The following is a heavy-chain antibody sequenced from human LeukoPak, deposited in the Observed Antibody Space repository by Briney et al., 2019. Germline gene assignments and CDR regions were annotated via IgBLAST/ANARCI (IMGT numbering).Heavy chain of an antibody. J-gene: IGHJ6*03. CDR1: GYTFTGYY. V-gene: IGHV1-2*02. Sequence: GASVKVSCKASGYTFTGYYMHWVRQAPGQGLEWMGWINPNSGGTNYAQKFQGRVTMTRDTSISTAYMELSRLRSDDTAVYYCARVTGYCTNGVCYDYYHYYMDVWGKGTTVTVSS. CDR3: ARVTGYCTNGVCYDYYHYYMDV. CDR2: INPNSGGT. D-gene: IGHD2-8*01.